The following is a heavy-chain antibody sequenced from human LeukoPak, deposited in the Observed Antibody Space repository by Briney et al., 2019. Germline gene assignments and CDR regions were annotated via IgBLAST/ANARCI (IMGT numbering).Heavy chain of an antibody. V-gene: IGHV3-23*01. CDR3: AKYCSGVTCSGY. D-gene: IGHD2-15*01. J-gene: IGHJ4*02. CDR1: GYTFISYA. Sequence: GASLRLSCAASGYTFISYAMCRVRQAPGKGPEWVSGITESGDITYYADSVQGRFIISRDNSKNTLSLQMNSLRVEDTATYYCAKYCSGVTCSGYWGQGTVVTVSS. CDR2: ITESGDIT.